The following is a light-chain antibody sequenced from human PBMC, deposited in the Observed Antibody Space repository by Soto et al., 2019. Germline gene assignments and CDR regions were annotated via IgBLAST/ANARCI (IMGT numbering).Light chain of an antibody. CDR2: DAS. CDR1: QYVSSF. Sequence: EIVLTQSPATLSSSPGERATLSCRASQYVSSFLAWFQQRPGQAPRLLIYDASNRAAGIPARFSGSGSGTNFTLTISSLEPEDFAVYYCQQRFTFGPGTRWISN. CDR3: QQRFT. V-gene: IGKV3-11*01. J-gene: IGKJ3*01.